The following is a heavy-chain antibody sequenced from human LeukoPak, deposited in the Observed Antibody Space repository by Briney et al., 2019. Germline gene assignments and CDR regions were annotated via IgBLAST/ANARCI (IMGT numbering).Heavy chain of an antibody. V-gene: IGHV4-38-2*02. CDR3: ARVARCTSCFDVDY. CDR1: GYSITSAYY. D-gene: IGHD2-2*01. Sequence: SETLSLTCTVAGYSITSAYYWGWIRQPPGKGLEWIGSFFLKGSTYYNPSLKSRVTISVDTSKNQFSLTLSSVTAADTAVYYCARVARCTSCFDVDYWGQGTLVTVSS. CDR2: FFLKGST. J-gene: IGHJ4*02.